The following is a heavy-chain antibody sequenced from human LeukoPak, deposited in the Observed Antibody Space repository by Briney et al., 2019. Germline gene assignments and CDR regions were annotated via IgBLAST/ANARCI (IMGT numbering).Heavy chain of an antibody. J-gene: IGHJ6*03. D-gene: IGHD4-23*01. CDR3: ARDRTVAKGHVDYYYMDV. V-gene: IGHV1-69*05. CDR2: IIPIFGTA. Sequence: GASVKVSCKASGGTFSSYAISWVRQAPGQGLEWMGGIIPIFGTANYAQKFQGRVTITTDESTSTAYMELSSLRSEDTAVYYCARDRTVAKGHVDYYYMDVWGKGTMVTVSS. CDR1: GGTFSSYA.